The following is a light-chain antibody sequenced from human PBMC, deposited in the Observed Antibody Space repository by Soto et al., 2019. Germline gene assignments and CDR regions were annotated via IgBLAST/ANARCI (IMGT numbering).Light chain of an antibody. V-gene: IGLV1-44*01. J-gene: IGLJ3*02. CDR1: NSNIGSNA. CDR2: TNN. Sequence: QSVLTQPPSASGTPGQRVTISCSGSNSNIGSNAVNWYQQFPGTAPKVLIYTNNLRPSGVPDRFSGSKSGTSASLTISGLRSEDEADYHCAAWDDSVNGPAFGGGTKLTVL. CDR3: AAWDDSVNGPA.